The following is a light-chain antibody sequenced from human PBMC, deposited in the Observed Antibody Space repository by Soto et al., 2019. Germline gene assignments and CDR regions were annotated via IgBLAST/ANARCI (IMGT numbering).Light chain of an antibody. Sequence: QSVLAQPPSVSGTPGQRVTISCSGSSSNIGKNTVSWYQQLPGAAPKPLISTDNQRPSGVPDRFSGSKSGTSAFLAISGLQSEDEADYYCAAWDNSLNGHVFGTGTKLTVL. V-gene: IGLV1-44*01. CDR1: SSNIGKNT. J-gene: IGLJ1*01. CDR2: TDN. CDR3: AAWDNSLNGHV.